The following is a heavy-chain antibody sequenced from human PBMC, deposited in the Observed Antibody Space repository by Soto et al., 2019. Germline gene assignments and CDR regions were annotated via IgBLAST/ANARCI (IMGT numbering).Heavy chain of an antibody. J-gene: IGHJ4*02. Sequence: KSSETLSLTCLVSGVSVSSYTWSWVRQPANKGLEWIGRVFSSVSATYSPSRKSRVRISMDTPENRISLKLDSVTAADAGVYYCTRDGMTTGDTWGPGTLVTVSS. CDR1: GVSVSSYT. D-gene: IGHD2-21*02. CDR2: VFSSVSA. CDR3: TRDGMTTGDT. V-gene: IGHV4-4*07.